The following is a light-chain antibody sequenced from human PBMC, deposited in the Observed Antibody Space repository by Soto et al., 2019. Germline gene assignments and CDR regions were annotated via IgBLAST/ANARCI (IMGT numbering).Light chain of an antibody. Sequence: QSVLTQPASVPGSPGQSITISCTGTSSDVGSYNFVSWYQHHPGKVPKLIIFDVNNRPSGISNRFSGSKSDNTASLTISGLQAEDEADYYCTSYTNRGTDILGTGTKVTVL. V-gene: IGLV2-14*03. J-gene: IGLJ1*01. CDR1: SSDVGSYNF. CDR3: TSYTNRGTDI. CDR2: DVN.